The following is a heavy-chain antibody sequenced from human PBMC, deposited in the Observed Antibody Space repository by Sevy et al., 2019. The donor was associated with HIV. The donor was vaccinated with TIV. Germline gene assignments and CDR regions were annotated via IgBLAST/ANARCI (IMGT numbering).Heavy chain of an antibody. V-gene: IGHV3-53*01. CDR2: IYSGGST. CDR3: ARALGMTNWFDP. J-gene: IGHJ5*02. CDR1: GFTVSSNY. Sequence: GGSLRLSCAASGFTVSSNYMSWVRQAPGKGLEWVSVIYSGGSTYYADSVKGRFNISSDNSKNTVYLQLNSLRAEDTAVYYCARALGMTNWFDPWGQGTLVTVSS. D-gene: IGHD1-20*01.